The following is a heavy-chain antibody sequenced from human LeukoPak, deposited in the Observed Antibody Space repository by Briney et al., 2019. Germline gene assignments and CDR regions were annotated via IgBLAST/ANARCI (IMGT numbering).Heavy chain of an antibody. CDR3: ARFRGAITGTAFDY. CDR2: INHSGST. CDR1: GGSFSGYY. Sequence: SETLSLTCAVYGGSFSGYYWSWIRQPPGKGLEWIGEINHSGSTNYNPSLKSRVTISVDTSKNQLSLKLSSVTAADTAVYYCARFRGAITGTAFDYWGQGTLVTVSS. J-gene: IGHJ4*02. D-gene: IGHD1-20*01. V-gene: IGHV4-34*01.